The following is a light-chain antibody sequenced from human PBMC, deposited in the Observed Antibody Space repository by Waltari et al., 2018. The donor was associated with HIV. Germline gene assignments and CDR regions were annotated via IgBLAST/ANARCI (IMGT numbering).Light chain of an antibody. J-gene: IGLJ2*01. Sequence: QSVLTQPPSVSEAPRQRVTISCSGSSSNLGNNAVNWYQQLPGKAPKLLIYYDDLLPSGVSDRFSGSKSGTSASLAISGLQSEDEADYYCAAAWDDSLNGPVFGGGTKLTVL. CDR1: SSNLGNNA. CDR3: AAAWDDSLNGPV. V-gene: IGLV1-36*01. CDR2: YDD.